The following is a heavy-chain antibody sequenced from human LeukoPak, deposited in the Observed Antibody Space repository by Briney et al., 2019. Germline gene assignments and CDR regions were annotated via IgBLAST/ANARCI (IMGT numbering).Heavy chain of an antibody. D-gene: IGHD4-17*01. V-gene: IGHV3-33*06. J-gene: IGHJ4*02. CDR2: IWYDGSNK. CDR1: GFTFSTYG. CDR3: SKDHDYGDYLLDY. Sequence: GGSLRLSCAASGFTFSTYGMHWVRQAPGKGLEWVAVIWYDGSNKYYADSVKGRFTISRDNSKNTLYLPMNSLRAEDTAVYYCSKDHDYGDYLLDYWGQGTLVTVSS.